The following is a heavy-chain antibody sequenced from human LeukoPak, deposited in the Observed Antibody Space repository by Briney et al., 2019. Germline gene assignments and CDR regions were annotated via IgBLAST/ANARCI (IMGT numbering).Heavy chain of an antibody. D-gene: IGHD3-9*01. CDR1: GYSFTTYW. V-gene: IGHV5-51*01. CDR3: ARSNYDILTGYYRAVDY. CDR2: IYTGDSDT. Sequence: AESLKISCKGSGYSFTTYWIGYVRQMPGKSLEWMVIIYTGDSDTRYSPYFQGQVTTSADKSISTAYLQWSSLKASATAMYYCARSNYDILTGYYRAVDYWGQGTLVTVSS. J-gene: IGHJ4*02.